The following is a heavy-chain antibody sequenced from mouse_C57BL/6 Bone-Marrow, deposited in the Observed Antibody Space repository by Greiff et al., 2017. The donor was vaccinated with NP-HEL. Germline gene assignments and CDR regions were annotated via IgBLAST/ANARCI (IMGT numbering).Heavy chain of an antibody. CDR2: ISSGGDYI. D-gene: IGHD1-1*01. CDR1: GFTFSSYA. V-gene: IGHV5-9-1*02. CDR3: TRDLKYYGSSPWFAY. Sequence: DVQLQESGEGLVKPGGSLKLSCAASGFTFSSYAMSWVRQTPEKRLEWVAYISSGGDYIYYADTVKGRFTFSRDNARNTLYLQMSSLKSEDTAMYYCTRDLKYYGSSPWFAYRGQGTLVTVSA. J-gene: IGHJ3*01.